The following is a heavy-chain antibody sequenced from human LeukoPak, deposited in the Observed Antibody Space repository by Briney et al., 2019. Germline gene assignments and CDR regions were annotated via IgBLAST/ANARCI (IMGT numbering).Heavy chain of an antibody. CDR1: GFTFSIYW. CDR2: INSDGSST. CDR3: AKEKTTVPPFDY. V-gene: IGHV3-74*01. D-gene: IGHD4-17*01. J-gene: IGHJ4*02. Sequence: PGGSLRLSFAASGFTFSIYWMHWVRQAPGKGLVWVSRINSDGSSTNYADSVKGRFTISRDNAKNTLYLQMNSLRAEDTAVYYCAKEKTTVPPFDYWGQGTLVTVSS.